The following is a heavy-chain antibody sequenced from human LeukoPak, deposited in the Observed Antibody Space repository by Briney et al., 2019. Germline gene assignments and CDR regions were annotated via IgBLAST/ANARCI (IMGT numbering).Heavy chain of an antibody. CDR2: IHTGGST. CDR3: ASSFAVAGYYHGMDV. V-gene: IGHV4-4*07. D-gene: IGHD3-3*01. J-gene: IGHJ6*02. CDR1: GGSFTSYY. Sequence: SETLSLTCTVSGGSFTSYYWSWIRQPAGKGLEWIGRIHTGGSTTYNASLKRRVSMSADTSKNQFSLKLTSVTATDTAMYYCASSFAVAGYYHGMDVWGQGTTVTVSS.